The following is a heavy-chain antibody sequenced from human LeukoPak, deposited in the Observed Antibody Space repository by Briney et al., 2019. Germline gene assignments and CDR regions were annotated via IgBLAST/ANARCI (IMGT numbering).Heavy chain of an antibody. CDR3: ARVGEGGSDAFDI. Sequence: PGGSLRLSCAASGFTFSSYGMHWVRQAPGQGLEWMGIINPSGGSTSYAQKFQGRVTMTRDTSTSTVYMELSSLRSEDTAVYYCARVGEGGSDAFDIWGQGTMVTVSS. CDR2: INPSGGST. D-gene: IGHD3-16*01. CDR1: GFTFSSYG. J-gene: IGHJ3*02. V-gene: IGHV1-46*01.